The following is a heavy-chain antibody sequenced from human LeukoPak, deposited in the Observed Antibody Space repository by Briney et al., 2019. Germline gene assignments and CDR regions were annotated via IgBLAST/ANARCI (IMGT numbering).Heavy chain of an antibody. V-gene: IGHV5-51*01. CDR1: GYSFTSYW. Sequence: NAGESLKISCKGSGYSFTSYWIGWVRQMPGKGLEWVGIIYPGDSDTRYSPSFQGQVTISADKSISTAYLQWSSLKASDTAMYYCARHSVYCSGGSCYLGSPELDYWGQGTLVTVSS. D-gene: IGHD2-15*01. CDR3: ARHSVYCSGGSCYLGSPELDY. CDR2: IYPGDSDT. J-gene: IGHJ4*02.